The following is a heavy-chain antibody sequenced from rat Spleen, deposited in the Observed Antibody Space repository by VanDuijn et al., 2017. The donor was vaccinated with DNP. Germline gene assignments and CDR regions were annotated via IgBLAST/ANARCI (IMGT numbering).Heavy chain of an antibody. CDR3: TTDPSYYSSPFAY. J-gene: IGHJ3*01. CDR1: GFTFSNYG. CDR2: ISPSGGST. Sequence: EVQLVESGGGLVQPGRSLKLSCAASGFTFSNYGMHWIRQAPTKGLEWVASISPSGGSTYYRDSVKGRFTISRDNAKSTLYLQMDSLRSEDTATYYCTTDPSYYSSPFAYWGQGTLVTVSS. D-gene: IGHD1-2*01. V-gene: IGHV5-19*01.